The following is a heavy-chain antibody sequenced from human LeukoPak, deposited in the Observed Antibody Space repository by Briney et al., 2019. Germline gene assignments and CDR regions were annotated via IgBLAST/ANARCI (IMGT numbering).Heavy chain of an antibody. Sequence: GGSLRLSCAASGFTVSSNYMSWVRQARGKGLEWVSVIYSGGSTYYADSVKGRFTISRDNSKDTLYLQMNSLRAEDTAVYYCARGYMTYLEYGMDVWGQGTTVTVSS. J-gene: IGHJ6*02. D-gene: IGHD5-18*01. CDR2: IYSGGST. V-gene: IGHV3-53*01. CDR3: ARGYMTYLEYGMDV. CDR1: GFTVSSNY.